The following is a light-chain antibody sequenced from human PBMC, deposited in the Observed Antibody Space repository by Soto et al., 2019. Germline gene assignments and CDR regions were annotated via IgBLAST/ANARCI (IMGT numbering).Light chain of an antibody. CDR2: DAS. CDR1: QSVSSY. V-gene: IGKV3-11*01. Sequence: EIVFTQSPATLSWSPGKQAPLSCRACQSVSSYLAWYQQKPGQAPRLLIYDASNRATGIPARFSGSGSGTDFTLTISSLQPEDIATYYCQQYDNLPPNWITFGQGTRLEIK. CDR3: QQYDNLPPNWIT. J-gene: IGKJ5*01.